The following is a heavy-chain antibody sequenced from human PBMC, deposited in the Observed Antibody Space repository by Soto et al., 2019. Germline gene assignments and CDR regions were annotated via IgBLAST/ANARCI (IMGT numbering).Heavy chain of an antibody. CDR1: RYSFSSYW. CDR2: IHPGGSTI. V-gene: IGHV5-51*01. J-gene: IGHJ4*02. CDR3: ARGQSFYSSSDGAFPFDF. Sequence: PGESLKISCTGSRYSFSSYWIGWVRQQPGKGLEWMGIIHPGGSTIRYSPSFRGHVTFSADKSTRTAFLHWASLPASDTATYYCARGQSFYSSSDGAFPFDFWGQGTLVTVSS. D-gene: IGHD2-15*01.